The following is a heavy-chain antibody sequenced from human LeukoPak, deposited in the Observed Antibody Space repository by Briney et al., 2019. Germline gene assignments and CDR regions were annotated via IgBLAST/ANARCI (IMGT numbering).Heavy chain of an antibody. CDR2: ISAYNGNT. CDR3: ARVRYDSSGYPYFDF. J-gene: IGHJ4*02. Sequence: ASVTVSCMASGYTFTSYGISWVRPAPGQGLEWMGWISAYNGNTNYTQKLRGRVTMTTDTSTSTAYMELRSLRSDDTAVYYCARVRYDSSGYPYFDFWGQGTLVTVSS. CDR1: GYTFTSYG. V-gene: IGHV1-18*01. D-gene: IGHD3-22*01.